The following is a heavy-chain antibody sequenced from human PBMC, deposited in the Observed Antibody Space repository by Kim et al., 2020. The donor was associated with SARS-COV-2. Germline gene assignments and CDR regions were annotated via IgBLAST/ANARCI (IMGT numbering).Heavy chain of an antibody. CDR1: GFTFTTYA. J-gene: IGHJ3*02. V-gene: IGHV3-23*01. CDR2: ISDSGGST. CDR3: AKDPRTSPGWGAFDI. D-gene: IGHD3-16*01. Sequence: GGSLRLSCAASGFTFTTYAMTWVRQAPGKGLEWVSSISDSGGSTYYADSVKGRFTISRDNSKNTLYLQINSLRAEDTAVYYCAKDPRTSPGWGAFDIWGQVTMVTVSS.